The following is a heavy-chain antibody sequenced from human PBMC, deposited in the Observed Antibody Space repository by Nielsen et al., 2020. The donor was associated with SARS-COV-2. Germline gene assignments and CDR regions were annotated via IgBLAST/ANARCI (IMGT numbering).Heavy chain of an antibody. D-gene: IGHD3-22*01. Sequence: VRQMLGKGLEWMGRIAPGDSYISYSPSFQGHVTISADKSTTTANLQWSGLKASDTAMYYCARHSYQYYYDSSGYYYFDSWGQGTQVTVSS. V-gene: IGHV5-10-1*01. CDR3: ARHSYQYYYDSSGYYYFDS. J-gene: IGHJ4*02. CDR2: IAPGDSYI.